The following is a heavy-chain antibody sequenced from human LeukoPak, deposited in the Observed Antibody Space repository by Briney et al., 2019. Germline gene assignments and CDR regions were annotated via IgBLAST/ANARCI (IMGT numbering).Heavy chain of an antibody. CDR3: ASMTTVTGFRY. D-gene: IGHD4-17*01. CDR1: GFTFSSYS. CDR2: ISSSSYI. Sequence: GGSLRLSCAASGFTFSSYSMNWVRQAPGKGLEWVSSISSSSYIYYADSVKGRFTISRDNAKNSLYLQMNSLRAEDTAVYYCASMTTVTGFRYWGQGTLVTVSS. J-gene: IGHJ4*02. V-gene: IGHV3-21*01.